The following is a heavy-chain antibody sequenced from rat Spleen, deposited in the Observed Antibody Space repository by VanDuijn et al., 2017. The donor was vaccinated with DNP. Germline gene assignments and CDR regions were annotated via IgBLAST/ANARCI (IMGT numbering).Heavy chain of an antibody. V-gene: IGHV2S8*01. CDR2: ISSGGST. CDR1: GFSLISYG. Sequence: QVQLKESGPGLVQPSQILSLTCTVSGFSLISYGVSWVRQPPGKGLEWIAAISSGGSTYYNSALKSRLSISRDTSKSQVFLKMNSLQTEDTAIYFCARNYGLMDAWGQGTSVTVSS. J-gene: IGHJ4*01. D-gene: IGHD1-11*01. CDR3: ARNYGLMDA.